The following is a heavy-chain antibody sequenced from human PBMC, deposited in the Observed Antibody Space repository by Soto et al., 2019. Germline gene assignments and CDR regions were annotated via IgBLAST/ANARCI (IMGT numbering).Heavy chain of an antibody. CDR1: GGTFSTYA. Sequence: QVQMVQSGAEMQQPGASVRVSCKASGGTFSTYAFSWVRQSPGQGLEWLGGTIPMFGTPNYAQKFQGRVAISADESTAKVYMALSSLRSEETAVYFCARPLRDRNYYYGMAVWGQGTTVTVSS. V-gene: IGHV1-69*01. CDR3: ARPLRDRNYYYGMAV. CDR2: TIPMFGTP. J-gene: IGHJ6*02. D-gene: IGHD3-22*01.